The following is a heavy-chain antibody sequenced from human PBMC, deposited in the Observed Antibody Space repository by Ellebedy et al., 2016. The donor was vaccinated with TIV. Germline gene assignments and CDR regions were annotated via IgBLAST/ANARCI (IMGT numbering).Heavy chain of an antibody. CDR2: ISHTGSRT. D-gene: IGHD6-19*01. Sequence: PGGSLRLSCAASGLTFSSYAMSWVRQAPGKGLEWVSTISHTGSRTYYADSVEGRFIISRDNSKRTLYLQMNSLRAEDTAIYYCAKGRGGGSDSSAPRYYFDSWGLGTLVTVSS. J-gene: IGHJ4*02. CDR1: GLTFSSYA. CDR3: AKGRGGGSDSSAPRYYFDS. V-gene: IGHV3-23*01.